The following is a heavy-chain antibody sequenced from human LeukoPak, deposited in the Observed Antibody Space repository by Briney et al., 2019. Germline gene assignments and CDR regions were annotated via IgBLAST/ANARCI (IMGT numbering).Heavy chain of an antibody. D-gene: IGHD5-24*01. CDR1: GGSFSGYV. Sequence: PSETLSLTCAVYGGSFSGYVWSWIRQSPGKGLEWIGEINYSGSTNHNPSLKSRVTISVDTSKNQFSLKLSSVTAADTAVYYCARVGGLGRWPTIRGLNIDYWGQGTLVTVSS. CDR2: INYSGST. CDR3: ARVGGLGRWPTIRGLNIDY. J-gene: IGHJ4*02. V-gene: IGHV4-34*01.